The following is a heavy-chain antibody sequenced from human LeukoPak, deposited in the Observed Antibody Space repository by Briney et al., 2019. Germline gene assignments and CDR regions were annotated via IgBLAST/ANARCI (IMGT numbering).Heavy chain of an antibody. J-gene: IGHJ4*02. CDR3: ARDGDGLVVVPGVFDY. CDR2: MSSSGSTI. Sequence: GGSLRLSCAASGFTFSDYYMSWIRQAPGKGLEWVSYMSSSGSTIYYADSVKGRFTISRDNAKNSLYLQMNSLRAEDTAVYYCARDGDGLVVVPGVFDYWGQGTLVTVSS. CDR1: GFTFSDYY. V-gene: IGHV3-11*04. D-gene: IGHD3-22*01.